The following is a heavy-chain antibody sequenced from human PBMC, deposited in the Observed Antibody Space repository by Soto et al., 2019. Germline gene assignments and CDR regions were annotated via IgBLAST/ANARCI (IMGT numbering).Heavy chain of an antibody. D-gene: IGHD3-3*01. CDR3: ATRITVFGLLIPPFDP. J-gene: IGHJ5*02. Sequence: SETLSLTCAVYGGSVNGYYWNWIRQPPGKGLEWIGEINHTGGTHYNPSLKSRVTMSVDTSKNQFSLRLSSVTAADTAIYYCATRITVFGLLIPPFDPWGQEPRSPSPQ. CDR2: INHTGGT. V-gene: IGHV4-34*01. CDR1: GGSVNGYY.